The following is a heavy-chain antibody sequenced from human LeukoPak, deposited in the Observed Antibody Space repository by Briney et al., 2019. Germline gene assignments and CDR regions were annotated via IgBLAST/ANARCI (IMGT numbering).Heavy chain of an antibody. V-gene: IGHV3-7*01. D-gene: IGHD2-2*01. CDR3: ARDNDIVVVPAALYGMDV. Sequence: PGGSLRLSCAASGFTFSSYWMSWVRQAPGKGREWVANIKQDGSEKYYVDSVKGRFTISRDNAKNSLYLQMNSLRAEDTAVYYCARDNDIVVVPAALYGMDVWGQGTTVTVSS. J-gene: IGHJ6*02. CDR1: GFTFSSYW. CDR2: IKQDGSEK.